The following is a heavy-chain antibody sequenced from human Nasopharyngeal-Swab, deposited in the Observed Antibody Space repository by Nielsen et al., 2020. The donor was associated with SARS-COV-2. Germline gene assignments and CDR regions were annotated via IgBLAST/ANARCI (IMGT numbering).Heavy chain of an antibody. Sequence: GESLKISCAASGFTFSSHWMHWVRQAPGKGLGWVSRINADGSRTFYADSVEGRFTISRDDAKNTLYLQMNSLRAEDTAVYYCARSSYWAFDYWGQGTPVTVSS. V-gene: IGHV3-74*01. CDR2: INADGSRT. J-gene: IGHJ4*02. CDR1: GFTFSSHW. D-gene: IGHD2-15*01. CDR3: ARSSYWAFDY.